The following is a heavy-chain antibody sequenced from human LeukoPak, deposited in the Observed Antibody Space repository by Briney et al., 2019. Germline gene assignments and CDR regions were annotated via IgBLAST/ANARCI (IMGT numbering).Heavy chain of an antibody. Sequence: ASVKVSCKASGYTFTGYFMHWMRQAPGQGLEWMGWINPNSGGTNYAQKFQGRVTMTRDTSISTAYMELSRLRSDDTAVYYCARDSGYSFGDYWGQGTLVTVSS. D-gene: IGHD5-18*01. CDR3: ARDSGYSFGDY. CDR1: GYTFTGYF. CDR2: INPNSGGT. V-gene: IGHV1-2*02. J-gene: IGHJ4*02.